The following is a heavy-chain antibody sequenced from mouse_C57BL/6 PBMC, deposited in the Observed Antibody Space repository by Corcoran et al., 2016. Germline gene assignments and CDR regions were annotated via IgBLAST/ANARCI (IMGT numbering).Heavy chain of an antibody. Sequence: EVQLQQSGPELVKPGASVKISCKASGYTFTDYYMSWVKQSHGKSLEWIGDINPNNGGTIYNQKFKGKATLTVDKSSSTAYMELRSLTSEDTAVYYCARGGYYDYDNYWYFDVWGTGTTVTVSS. D-gene: IGHD2-4*01. V-gene: IGHV1-26*01. J-gene: IGHJ1*03. CDR3: ARGGYYDYDNYWYFDV. CDR2: INPNNGGT. CDR1: GYTFTDYY.